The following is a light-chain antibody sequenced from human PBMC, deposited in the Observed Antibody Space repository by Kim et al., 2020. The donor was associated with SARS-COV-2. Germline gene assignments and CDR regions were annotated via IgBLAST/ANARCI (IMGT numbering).Light chain of an antibody. J-gene: IGKJ4*01. CDR3: QQLNTWPPRVT. CDR1: QSVASH. V-gene: IGKV3-11*01. Sequence: DIVLTQSPATLSLSPGEGATLSCRASQSVASHLAWYQQKPGQAPRLLIYDASNRATGIPARFSGSGSGTAFTLTINTLEPEDFAVYYCQQLNTWPPRVTFGGGTKVEIK. CDR2: DAS.